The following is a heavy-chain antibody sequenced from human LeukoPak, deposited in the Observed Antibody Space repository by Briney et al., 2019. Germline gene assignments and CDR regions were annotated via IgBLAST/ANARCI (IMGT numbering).Heavy chain of an antibody. CDR3: ARSDVLTAYAMAL. Sequence: SETLSLTCTGSGGSIISYYWSWIRQPPGKGLEWIGYMYYSGATNYNPSLKSRVTMSVDTSMTHFSLQLSSVTVADTAVYYCARSDVLTAYAMALWGQGTLVIVSS. V-gene: IGHV4-59*08. CDR1: GGSIISYY. CDR2: MYYSGAT. D-gene: IGHD3-9*01. J-gene: IGHJ4*02.